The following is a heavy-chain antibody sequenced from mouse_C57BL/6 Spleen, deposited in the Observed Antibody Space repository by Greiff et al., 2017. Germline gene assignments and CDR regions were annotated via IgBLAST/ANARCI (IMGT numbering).Heavy chain of an antibody. CDR2: IDPSDSYT. D-gene: IGHD1-1*01. Sequence: QVQLQQPGAELVRPGTSVKLSCKASGYTFTSYWMHWVKQRPGQGLEWIGVIDPSDSYTNYNQKFKGKATLTVDTSSSTAYMQLSSLTSEDSAVYYCARDGYYGSGYVDYFDYWGQGTTLTVSS. J-gene: IGHJ2*01. V-gene: IGHV1-59*01. CDR1: GYTFTSYW. CDR3: ARDGYYGSGYVDYFDY.